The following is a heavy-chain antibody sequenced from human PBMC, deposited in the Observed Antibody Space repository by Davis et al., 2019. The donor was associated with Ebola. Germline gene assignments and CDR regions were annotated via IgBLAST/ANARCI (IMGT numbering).Heavy chain of an antibody. CDR2: IYWDDDK. J-gene: IGHJ4*02. Sequence: SGPTLVKPTQTFTLTCTFSGFSLSTSGMGVGWIRQPPGKALEWLALIYWDDDKRYRPSLKSRLTITKDTSKNQVVLTMINMDPVDTATYYCAHRLGRFGEWNFDYWGLGTLVTVSS. D-gene: IGHD3-10*01. V-gene: IGHV2-5*02. CDR1: GFSLSTSGMG. CDR3: AHRLGRFGEWNFDY.